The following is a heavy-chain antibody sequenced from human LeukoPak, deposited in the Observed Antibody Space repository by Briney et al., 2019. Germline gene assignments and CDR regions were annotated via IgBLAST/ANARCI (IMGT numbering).Heavy chain of an antibody. CDR1: GGSISSYY. V-gene: IGHV4-4*07. D-gene: IGHD1-1*01. J-gene: IGHJ3*02. Sequence: SETLSLTCTVSGGSISSYYWSWIRQPAGKGLEWIGRIYTSGSNNYNPSVKSRVTMSVDTSKNQFSLKLSSVTAADTAVYYCASLDGTYAFNIWGQGTMVTVSS. CDR3: ASLDGTYAFNI. CDR2: IYTSGSN.